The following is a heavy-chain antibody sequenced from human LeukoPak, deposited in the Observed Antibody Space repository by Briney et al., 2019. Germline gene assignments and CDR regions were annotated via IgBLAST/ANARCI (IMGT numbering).Heavy chain of an antibody. V-gene: IGHV3-48*01. D-gene: IGHD6-25*01. CDR2: ISSGSGTI. CDR3: ARESPSGWKYFDY. Sequence: GGSLRLSCAASGFTFSSYSMNWVRQAPGKGLEWVSYISSGSGTICYADSVKGRFTISRDNAKNSLYLQMNSLRAEDTAVYYCARESPSGWKYFDYWGQGTLVTVSP. J-gene: IGHJ4*02. CDR1: GFTFSSYS.